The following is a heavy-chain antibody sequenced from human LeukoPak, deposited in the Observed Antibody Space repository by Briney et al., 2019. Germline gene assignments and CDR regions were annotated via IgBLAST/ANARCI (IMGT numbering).Heavy chain of an antibody. V-gene: IGHV3-23*01. D-gene: IGHD2-21*02. CDR3: AKDREFVVVTAIGEYYYYYMDV. CDR2: ISGSGGST. J-gene: IGHJ6*03. Sequence: GGSLRLSCAASGFTFSSYGMSWVRQAPGKGLEWVSAISGSGGSTYYADSVKGRFTISRDNSKNTLYLQMNSLRAEDTAVYYCAKDREFVVVTAIGEYYYYYMDVWGKGTTVTVSS. CDR1: GFTFSSYG.